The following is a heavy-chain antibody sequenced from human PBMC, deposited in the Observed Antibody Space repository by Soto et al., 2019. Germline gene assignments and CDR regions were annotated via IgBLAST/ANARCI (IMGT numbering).Heavy chain of an antibody. CDR3: ARDGIVVVPAARFYYYGMDV. Sequence: GESLKISCKGSGYTFTSYWIGWVRQMPGKGLEWMGIIYPGDSDTRYSPSFQGQVTISADRSINTVYLHWSSLQASDTAMYYCARDGIVVVPAARFYYYGMDVWGQGTTVTVSS. V-gene: IGHV5-51*01. CDR1: GYTFTSYW. J-gene: IGHJ6*02. CDR2: IYPGDSDT. D-gene: IGHD2-2*01.